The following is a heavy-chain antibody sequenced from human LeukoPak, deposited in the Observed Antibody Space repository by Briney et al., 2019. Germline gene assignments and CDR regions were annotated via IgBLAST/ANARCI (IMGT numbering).Heavy chain of an antibody. CDR1: GFTFSNYG. Sequence: GGSLRLSCAASGFTFSNYGMHWVRQAPGKGLEWLAVISYDGSNKYYADSVKGRFTISRDNSKNTLYLQMNSLRAEDTAVYYCAKRQLGHIDYWGQGILVIVSS. CDR3: AKRQLGHIDY. V-gene: IGHV3-30*18. J-gene: IGHJ4*02. D-gene: IGHD6-6*01. CDR2: ISYDGSNK.